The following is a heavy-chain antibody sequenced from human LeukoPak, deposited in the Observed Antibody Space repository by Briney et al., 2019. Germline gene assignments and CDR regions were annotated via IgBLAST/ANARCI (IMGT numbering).Heavy chain of an antibody. J-gene: IGHJ6*04. CDR1: GFTFGDHS. Sequence: PGGSLRLSCTASGFTFGDHSLSWVRQAPEKGLEWVGFIRRKGYGGTTEYAPSVKGRFIISRDDSKSTAYLQMNSLKTEDTAVYYCTRDHDFWSGPFDVWGKGTTVTVSS. CDR2: IRRKGYGGTT. CDR3: TRDHDFWSGPFDV. V-gene: IGHV3-49*04. D-gene: IGHD3-3*01.